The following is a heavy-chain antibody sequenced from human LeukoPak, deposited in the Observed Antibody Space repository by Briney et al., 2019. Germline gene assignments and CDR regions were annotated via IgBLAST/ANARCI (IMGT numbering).Heavy chain of an antibody. CDR2: ISSNGGSR. Sequence: GGSLRLSCSASGFTFSRYAMHWVRQAPGKGLEYVSVISSNGGSRYYADSVKGRFTISRDNAKNSLYLQMNSLRAEDTAVYYCARGLRYFDWLPHGGGAFDYWGQGTLVTVSS. CDR1: GFTFSRYA. V-gene: IGHV3-64*04. J-gene: IGHJ4*02. D-gene: IGHD3-9*01. CDR3: ARGLRYFDWLPHGGGAFDY.